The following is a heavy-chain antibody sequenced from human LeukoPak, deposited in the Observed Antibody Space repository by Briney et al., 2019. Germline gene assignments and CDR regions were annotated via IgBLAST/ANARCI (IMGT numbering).Heavy chain of an antibody. CDR2: INHSGST. CDR1: GGSFSGYY. D-gene: IGHD2-15*01. CDR3: ARRKIGYCSSGSCFHGGFDY. V-gene: IGHV4-34*01. J-gene: IGHJ4*02. Sequence: PSETLSLTCAVYGGSFSGYYWSWIRQPPGKGLEWIGEINHSGSTNYNPSLKSRVTISVDTSKNQFSLKLSSVTAADTAVYYCARRKIGYCSSGSCFHGGFDYWGQGTLVTVSS.